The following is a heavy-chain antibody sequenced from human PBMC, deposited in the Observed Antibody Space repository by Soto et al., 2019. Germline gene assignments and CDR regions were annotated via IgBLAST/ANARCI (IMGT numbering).Heavy chain of an antibody. CDR1: GGSISSGGYY. V-gene: IGHV4-30-4*01. J-gene: IGHJ4*02. D-gene: IGHD2-15*01. Sequence: SETLSLTCTVSGGSISSGGYYWSWIRQPPGKGLEWIGYIYYSGSTYYNPSLKSRVTISVDTSKNQFSLRLSSVTAADTAVYYCARARGARYLDYWGQGTLVTVSS. CDR3: ARARGARYLDY. CDR2: IYYSGST.